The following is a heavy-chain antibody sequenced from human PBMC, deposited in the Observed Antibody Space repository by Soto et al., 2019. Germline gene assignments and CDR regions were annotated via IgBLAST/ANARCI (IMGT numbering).Heavy chain of an antibody. J-gene: IGHJ5*02. Sequence: SETLSLTCTVSGGSISSSSYYWGWIRQPPGKGLEWIGSIYYSGSTYYNPSLKSRVTISVDTSKNQFSLKLSSVTAADTAVYYCARGMIGYYGDPNNWFDPWGQGTMVTVSS. D-gene: IGHD4-17*01. CDR2: IYYSGST. CDR3: ARGMIGYYGDPNNWFDP. V-gene: IGHV4-39*01. CDR1: GGSISSSSYY.